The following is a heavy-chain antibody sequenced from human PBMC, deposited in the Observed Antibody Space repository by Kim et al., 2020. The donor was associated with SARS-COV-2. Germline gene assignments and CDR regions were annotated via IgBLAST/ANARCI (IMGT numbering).Heavy chain of an antibody. J-gene: IGHJ2*01. CDR2: IYHSGRT. Sequence: SETLSLTCTVSGGSMRNYYWSWIRQSPGKGLEWIGYIYHSGRTNYNPSLESRVTMSVDTSKNQFSLQLSSVTAADTAVYFCARDSGDYYDSATYYPLYF. V-gene: IGHV4-59*13. CDR1: GGSMRNYY. CDR3: ARDSGDYYDSATYYPLYF. D-gene: IGHD3-22*01.